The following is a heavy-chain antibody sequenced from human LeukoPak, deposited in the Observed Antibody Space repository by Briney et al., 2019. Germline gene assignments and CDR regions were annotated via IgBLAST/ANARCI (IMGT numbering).Heavy chain of an antibody. D-gene: IGHD3-10*01. J-gene: IGHJ4*02. V-gene: IGHV3-7*01. Sequence: GGSLRLSYAASGFTFSSYGMSWVRQAPGKGLEWVANIKQDGSEKYYVDSVKGRFTISRDNAKNSLYLQMNSLRAEDTAVYYCARGLSRPRGFDYWGQGTLVTVSS. CDR3: ARGLSRPRGFDY. CDR2: IKQDGSEK. CDR1: GFTFSSYG.